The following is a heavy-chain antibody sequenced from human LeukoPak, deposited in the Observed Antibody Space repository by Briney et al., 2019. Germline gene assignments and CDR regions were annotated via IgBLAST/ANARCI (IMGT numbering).Heavy chain of an antibody. Sequence: GGSLRLTCAASGFTFSSYSMNWVRQAPGKGLEWVSSISSGSSYIYYADSVKGRFTISRDNAKNSLYLQMNSLRAEDTAVYYCARDKQYYDSSGYFDYWGQGTLVTVSS. D-gene: IGHD3-22*01. CDR2: ISSGSSYI. J-gene: IGHJ4*02. V-gene: IGHV3-21*01. CDR3: ARDKQYYDSSGYFDY. CDR1: GFTFSSYS.